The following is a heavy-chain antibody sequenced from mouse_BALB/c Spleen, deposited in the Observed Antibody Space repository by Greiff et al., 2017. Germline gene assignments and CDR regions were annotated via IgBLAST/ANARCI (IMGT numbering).Heavy chain of an antibody. CDR3: ARERGSTMITTRFAY. D-gene: IGHD2-4*01. V-gene: IGHV5-6-3*01. Sequence: GGGLVQPGGSLKLSCAASGFTFSSYGMSWVRQTPDKRLELVATINSNGGSTYYPDSVKGRFTISRDNAKNTLYLQMSSLKSEDTAMYYCARERGSTMITTRFAYWGQGTLVTVSA. CDR1: GFTFSSYG. J-gene: IGHJ3*01. CDR2: INSNGGST.